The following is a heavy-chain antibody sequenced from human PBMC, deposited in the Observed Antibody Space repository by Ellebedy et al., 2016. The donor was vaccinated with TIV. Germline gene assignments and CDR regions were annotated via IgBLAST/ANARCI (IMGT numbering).Heavy chain of an antibody. D-gene: IGHD1-1*01. Sequence: GESLKISXAASGFTFSSYAMSWVRQAPGKGLEWASAISGSGGSTYYADSVKGRFTISRDNSKNTLYLQMNSLRAEDTAVYYCATSQLGPYYYYGMDVWGQGTTVTVSS. J-gene: IGHJ6*02. V-gene: IGHV3-23*01. CDR1: GFTFSSYA. CDR3: ATSQLGPYYYYGMDV. CDR2: ISGSGGST.